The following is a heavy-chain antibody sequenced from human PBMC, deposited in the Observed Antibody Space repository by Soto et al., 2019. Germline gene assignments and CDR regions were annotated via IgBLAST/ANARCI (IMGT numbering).Heavy chain of an antibody. CDR1: GGTFSTYA. Sequence: QVQLVQSGAEVKKPESSVKVSCKAPGGTFSTYAISWVRRAPGQGLEWMGGIIPMFGTANYAKRFRDRVTMTADEPTNTVYLGLSGLRSGDTAVYFFAIGIQLWLRRIDNGYSGWGQGHVVTVSS. D-gene: IGHD5-18*01. CDR2: IIPMFGTA. CDR3: AIGIQLWLRRIDNGYSG. V-gene: IGHV1-69*12. J-gene: IGHJ4*02.